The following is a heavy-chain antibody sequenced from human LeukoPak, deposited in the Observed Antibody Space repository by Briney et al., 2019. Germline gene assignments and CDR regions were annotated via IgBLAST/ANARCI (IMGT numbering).Heavy chain of an antibody. Sequence: SETLSLTCNVSGGSISRNYWAWIRQPPGMGLESIGKIHNGGNAYYTPSLKSRVTLSMDASRNQVSLRLSSVTAADTAVYYCASGYSTTLDFWGQGTLVTVSS. V-gene: IGHV4-39*01. CDR3: ASGYSTTLDF. D-gene: IGHD6-13*01. CDR1: GGSISRNY. J-gene: IGHJ4*02. CDR2: IHNGGNA.